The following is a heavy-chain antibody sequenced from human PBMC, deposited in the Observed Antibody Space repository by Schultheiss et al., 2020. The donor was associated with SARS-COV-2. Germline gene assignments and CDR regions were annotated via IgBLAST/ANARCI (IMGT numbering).Heavy chain of an antibody. CDR3: ARGVRRTIFDY. J-gene: IGHJ4*02. CDR2: INHSGST. Sequence: GSLRLSCAASGFTFSSYEMNWVRQAPGKGLEWIGEINHSGSTNYNPSLKSRVTMSVDTSKNQFSLKLSSVTAADTAVYYCARGVRRTIFDYWGQGTLVTVSS. D-gene: IGHD2-2*01. CDR1: GFTFSSYE. V-gene: IGHV4-34*01.